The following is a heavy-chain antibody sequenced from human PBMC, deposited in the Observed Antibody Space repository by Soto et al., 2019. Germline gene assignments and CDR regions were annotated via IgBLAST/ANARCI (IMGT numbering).Heavy chain of an antibody. J-gene: IGHJ3*02. Sequence: ASVKVSCKASGYTFTDYYIHWVRQAPGQGLEWMGIINPSGGSTNYAQNFQGRITMTRDTSSSTVYIELSSLRSEDTAVYYCARDVNIVVVVAATESDAFDIWGQGTMVTVS. CDR3: ARDVNIVVVVAATESDAFDI. D-gene: IGHD2-15*01. V-gene: IGHV1-46*01. CDR2: INPSGGST. CDR1: GYTFTDYY.